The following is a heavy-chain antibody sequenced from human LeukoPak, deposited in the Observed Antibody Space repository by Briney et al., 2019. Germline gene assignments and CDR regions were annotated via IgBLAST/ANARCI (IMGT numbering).Heavy chain of an antibody. Sequence: GASVKVSCKASGYTFTGYYMHWVRQAPGQGLEWMGWINPNSGGTNYAQKFRGRVTMTRDTSISTAYMELSRLRSDDTAVYYCARGGSTMVRGVTRLDWFDPWGQGTLVTVSS. V-gene: IGHV1-2*02. CDR3: ARGGSTMVRGVTRLDWFDP. CDR1: GYTFTGYY. D-gene: IGHD3-10*01. J-gene: IGHJ5*02. CDR2: INPNSGGT.